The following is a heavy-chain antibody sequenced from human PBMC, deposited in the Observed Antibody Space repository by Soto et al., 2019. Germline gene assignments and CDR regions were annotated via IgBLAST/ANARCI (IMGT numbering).Heavy chain of an antibody. CDR2: INAGNGNT. CDR1: GYTFTSYA. Sequence: ASVKVSCKASGYTFTSYAMHWVRQAPGQRLEWMGWINAGNGNTKYSQKFQGRVTITRDTSASTAYMELSSLRSEDTAVYYCARAGDGYNFIDYWGQGTLVTVSS. V-gene: IGHV1-3*01. J-gene: IGHJ4*02. D-gene: IGHD5-12*01. CDR3: ARAGDGYNFIDY.